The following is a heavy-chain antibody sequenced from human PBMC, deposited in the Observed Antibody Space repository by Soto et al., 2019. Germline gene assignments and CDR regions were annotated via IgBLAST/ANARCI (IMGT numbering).Heavy chain of an antibody. CDR1: GFTVTGDQ. J-gene: IGHJ4*02. D-gene: IGHD2-8*01. CDR3: AKVREDLVLLVALDY. CDR2: MYTGGKT. Sequence: EVRVVESGGGLIQPGGSLRLSCVPSGFTVTGDQMNWVRQAPGKGLEWVSTMYTGGKTFYADSVRGRFTISRDNSKNTLYLQMNSLRAEDTAVYYCAKVREDLVLLVALDYWGQGTLVTVSS. V-gene: IGHV3-66*03.